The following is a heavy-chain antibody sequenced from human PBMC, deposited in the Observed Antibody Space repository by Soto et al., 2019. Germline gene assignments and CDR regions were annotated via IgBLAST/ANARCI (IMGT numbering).Heavy chain of an antibody. D-gene: IGHD2-2*01. V-gene: IGHV1-69*01. CDR1: GGTFGSYA. Sequence: QVQLVQSGAEVKKPGSSVKVSCKASGGTFGSYAITWVRRAPGQGLEWLGGIIPILNSPAYAQKFQARGVSTADEITNTAYMELNSLRFDDTAVYYCARDAPYCTSATCPKFYDMDVWGQGTTVTV. CDR3: ARDAPYCTSATCPKFYDMDV. J-gene: IGHJ6*02. CDR2: IIPILNSP.